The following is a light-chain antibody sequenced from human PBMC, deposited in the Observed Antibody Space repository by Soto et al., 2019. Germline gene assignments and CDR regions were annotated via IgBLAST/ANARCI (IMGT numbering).Light chain of an antibody. CDR1: QSASGSY. Sequence: EIVLTQSPGTLSLSPGERATLSCRASQSASGSYLAWYQQKPGQAPRLLIYGASSRATGIPDRFSGSGFGTGFALTISRLEPEDFAVYYCQQYGSSPRSWTFGQGTSVEI. CDR3: QQYGSSPRSWT. J-gene: IGKJ1*01. V-gene: IGKV3-20*01. CDR2: GAS.